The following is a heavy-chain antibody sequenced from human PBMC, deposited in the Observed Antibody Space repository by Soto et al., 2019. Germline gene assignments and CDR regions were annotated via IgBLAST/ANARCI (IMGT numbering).Heavy chain of an antibody. V-gene: IGHV3-33*01. Sequence: LRLSCAAAGFTFNTYGMHWVRQAPGKGLEWVAVIWYDGSLKYYADSVKGRFTISRDNSKNTLYLQINSLRAEDTAVYYCARARGYTYGPPTYWGQGTLVTVSS. CDR1: GFTFNTYG. J-gene: IGHJ4*02. CDR2: IWYDGSLK. D-gene: IGHD5-18*01. CDR3: ARARGYTYGPPTY.